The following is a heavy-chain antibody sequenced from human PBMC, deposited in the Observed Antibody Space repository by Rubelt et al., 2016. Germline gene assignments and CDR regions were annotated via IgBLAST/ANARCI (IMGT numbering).Heavy chain of an antibody. Sequence: VQLVESGGGLVQPGGSLRLSCAASGFTFSSYAMSWVRQAPGKGLEWVSAISGSGGSTYYADSVKGRFTISRGKSKNTLYLQMNRLRAEDTAVYYCAIAQYSYYYDSSGYYSFDPWGQGTLVTVSS. V-gene: IGHV3-23*04. CDR1: GFTFSSYA. CDR2: ISGSGGST. CDR3: AIAQYSYYYDSSGYYSFDP. D-gene: IGHD3-22*01. J-gene: IGHJ5*02.